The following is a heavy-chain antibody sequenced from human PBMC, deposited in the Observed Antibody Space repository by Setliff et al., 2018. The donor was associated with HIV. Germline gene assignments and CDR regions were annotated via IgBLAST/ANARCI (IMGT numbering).Heavy chain of an antibody. J-gene: IGHJ5*02. V-gene: IGHV4-59*01. Sequence: SETLSLTCTVSGGSMSSFYWSWIRQTPGKGLEWIGYVYYRGSTNYNPSLKSRVTISIDTSNNQFYLKMTSMTAADTAVYYCVGGIRGARFSPWGQGTLVTVSS. CDR3: VGGIRGARFSP. CDR1: GGSMSSFY. D-gene: IGHD3-10*01. CDR2: VYYRGST.